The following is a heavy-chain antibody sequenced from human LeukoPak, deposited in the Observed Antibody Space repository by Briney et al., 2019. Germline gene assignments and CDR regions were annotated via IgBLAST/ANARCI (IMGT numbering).Heavy chain of an antibody. D-gene: IGHD6-13*01. V-gene: IGHV3-33*06. J-gene: IGHJ6*02. CDR2: IWYDGSNK. CDR3: AKEYSGYSSSWHGWDYYYGMDV. Sequence: GRSLRLSCAASGFTFSSYGMHWVRQAPGKGLEWVAVIWYDGSNKYYADSVKGRFTISRDNSKNTLYLQMNSLRAEDTAVYYCAKEYSGYSSSWHGWDYYYGMDVWGQGTLVTVSS. CDR1: GFTFSSYG.